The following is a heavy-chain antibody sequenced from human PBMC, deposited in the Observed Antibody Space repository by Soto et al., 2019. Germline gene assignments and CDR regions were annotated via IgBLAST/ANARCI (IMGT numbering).Heavy chain of an antibody. CDR1: GGSISRGGYY. CDR3: AMRRGTVTTSEDYYYYGMDV. J-gene: IGHJ6*02. CDR2: IYYSGST. V-gene: IGHV4-31*03. Sequence: QVQLQASGPGLVKPSQTLSLTCTVSGGSISRGGYYWSWIRQHPGKGLEWIGYIYYSGSTYYNPSLTSRVTISVDTSKNHFSLELSSLSAADTAGYYCAMRRGTVTTSEDYYYYGMDVWGQGTTVTVS. D-gene: IGHD4-4*01.